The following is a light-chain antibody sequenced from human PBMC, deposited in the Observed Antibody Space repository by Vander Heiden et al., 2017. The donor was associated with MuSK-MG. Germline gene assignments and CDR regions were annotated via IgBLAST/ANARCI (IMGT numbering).Light chain of an antibody. CDR3: QAWDSSTAV. J-gene: IGLJ2*01. CDR1: NLGNKY. CDR2: QVS. V-gene: IGLV3-1*01. Sequence: SYELTQPPSVSVSPGQTASISCSGDNLGNKYVCWYQQKPGQSPVLVIYQVSKRTSGIPERFSGSNSGNTATLTISGTQAMDEADYYCQAWDSSTAVFGGGTKLTVL.